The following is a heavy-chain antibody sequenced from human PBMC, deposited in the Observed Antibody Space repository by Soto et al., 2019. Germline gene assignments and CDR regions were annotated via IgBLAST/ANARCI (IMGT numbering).Heavy chain of an antibody. D-gene: IGHD7-27*01. CDR1: GGSISSGDYY. CDR3: ASEGSTGSAPLFGY. CDR2: IYYSGST. V-gene: IGHV4-30-4*01. Sequence: QVQLQESGPGLVKPSQTLSLTCTVSGGSISSGDYYWSWIRQPPGKGLEWIGYIYYSGSTYYNPTRTRRVNIQVRTSKNPFSLKLSSVTAADTAVYYCASEGSTGSAPLFGYWGQGTLVTASS. J-gene: IGHJ4*02.